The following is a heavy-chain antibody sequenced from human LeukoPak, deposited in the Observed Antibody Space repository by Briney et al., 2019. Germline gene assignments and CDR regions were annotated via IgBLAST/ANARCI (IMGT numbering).Heavy chain of an antibody. CDR1: GYSISSGYY. Sequence: SETLSLTCAVSGYSISSGYYWGWIRQPPGKGLEWIGSMYHSGSTYYNPSLKSRVTISVDTSKKQFSLKLTSVTAADTAVYYCAREVYSGRPSGSPFDYWGQGTLVTVSS. J-gene: IGHJ4*02. V-gene: IGHV4-38-2*02. D-gene: IGHD1-26*01. CDR2: MYHSGST. CDR3: AREVYSGRPSGSPFDY.